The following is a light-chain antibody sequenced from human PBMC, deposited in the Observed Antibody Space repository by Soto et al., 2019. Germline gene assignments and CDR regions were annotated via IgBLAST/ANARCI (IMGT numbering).Light chain of an antibody. V-gene: IGKV3-20*01. Sequence: EIVLTQSPGTLSLSPGERATLSCRASQSVSSTYLAWYRQKPGQAPRLLMYAASSRANGIADRFSGSGSGTDFTLTITKLEPEDFAVYYCQQSSSSPITFGQGTRLDIK. CDR2: AAS. CDR1: QSVSSTY. J-gene: IGKJ5*01. CDR3: QQSSSSPIT.